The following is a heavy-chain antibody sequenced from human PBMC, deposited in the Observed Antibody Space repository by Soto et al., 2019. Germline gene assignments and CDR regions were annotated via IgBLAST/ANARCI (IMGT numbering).Heavy chain of an antibody. CDR3: ARETKYCSSTSCYEGWFDP. CDR2: INHSGST. V-gene: IGHV4-34*01. D-gene: IGHD2-2*01. CDR1: GGSFSGYY. J-gene: IGHJ5*02. Sequence: SETLSLTCAVYGGSFSGYYWSWIRQPPGKGLEWIGEINHSGSTNYNPSLKSRVTISVDTSKNQFSLKLSSVTAADTAVYYCARETKYCSSTSCYEGWFDPWGQGTLVTVS.